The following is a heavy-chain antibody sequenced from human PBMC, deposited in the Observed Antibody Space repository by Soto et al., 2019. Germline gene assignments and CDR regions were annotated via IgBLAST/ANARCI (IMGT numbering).Heavy chain of an antibody. J-gene: IGHJ6*02. V-gene: IGHV1-69*01. Sequence: QVQLVQSGAEVKKPGSSVKVSCKASGGTFSRYAFSWVRQAPGQGLEWMGGIVPIYGTRGFAQKFQGRLTITADEPRRTAYMERSSLRSEDTAVYYCARDLDYYGSGSHYYYGMGVWGQGTTVTVSS. CDR3: ARDLDYYGSGSHYYYGMGV. D-gene: IGHD3-10*01. CDR1: GGTFSRYA. CDR2: IVPIYGTR.